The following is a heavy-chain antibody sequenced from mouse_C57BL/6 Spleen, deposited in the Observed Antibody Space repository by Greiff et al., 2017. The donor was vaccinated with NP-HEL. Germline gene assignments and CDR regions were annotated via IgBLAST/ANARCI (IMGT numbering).Heavy chain of an antibody. V-gene: IGHV1-59*01. CDR3: ARGGFYYDYGPWFAY. CDR1: GYTFTSYW. D-gene: IGHD2-4*01. Sequence: QVQLQQPGAELVRPGTSVKLSCKASGYTFTSYWMHWVKQRPGQGLEWIGVIDPSDSYTNYNQKFKGKATLTVDTSSSTAYMQLSSLTSEDSAVYYGARGGFYYDYGPWFAYWGQGTLVTVSA. J-gene: IGHJ3*01. CDR2: IDPSDSYT.